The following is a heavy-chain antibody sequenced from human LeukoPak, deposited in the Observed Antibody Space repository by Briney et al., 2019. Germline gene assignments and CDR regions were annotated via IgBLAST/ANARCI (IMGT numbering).Heavy chain of an antibody. D-gene: IGHD3-22*01. Sequence: SETLSLTCSVSGASITVYYWNWIRQAPGKGLEWIGYIYYSGSTNYNPSLKSRVTISVDTSKNQFSLKLSSVTAADTAVYYCARAGDSSGYFGWFDPWGQGTLVTVSS. CDR1: GASITVYY. J-gene: IGHJ5*02. CDR3: ARAGDSSGYFGWFDP. V-gene: IGHV4-59*01. CDR2: IYYSGST.